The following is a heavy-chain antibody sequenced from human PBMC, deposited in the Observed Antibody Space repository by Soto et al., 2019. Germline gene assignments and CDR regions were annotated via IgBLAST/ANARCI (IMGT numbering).Heavy chain of an antibody. CDR2: ISYDGSNK. CDR1: GLTFSSYG. J-gene: IGHJ6*02. V-gene: IGHV3-30*18. Sequence: PGGSLRLSCAASGLTFSSYGMHWVRQAPGKGLEWVAVISYDGSNKYYADSVRGRFTISRDNSKNTLYLQMNSLRAEDTAVYYCAKGNRAIRYFDWFDPPYYYYGMDVWGQGTTVTVSS. CDR3: AKGNRAIRYFDWFDPPYYYYGMDV. D-gene: IGHD3-9*01.